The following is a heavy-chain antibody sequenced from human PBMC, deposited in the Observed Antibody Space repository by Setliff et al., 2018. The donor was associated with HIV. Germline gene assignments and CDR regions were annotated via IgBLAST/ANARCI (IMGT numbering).Heavy chain of an antibody. V-gene: IGHV4-4*09. CDR1: GGAISTYY. Sequence: PSQTLSLPCTVSGGAISTYYWTWIRQPPGKGLEWIGYIYSSGSTHQNPSLKSRVTMSVDTSKNQFSLKLSPVTAADTAVYYCARSEDYYDSSGDAFEIWGQGTMVTVSS. CDR2: IYSSGST. CDR3: ARSEDYYDSSGDAFEI. D-gene: IGHD3-22*01. J-gene: IGHJ3*02.